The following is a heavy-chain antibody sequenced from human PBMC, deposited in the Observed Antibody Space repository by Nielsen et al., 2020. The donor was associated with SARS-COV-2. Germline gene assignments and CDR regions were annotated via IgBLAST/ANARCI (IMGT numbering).Heavy chain of an antibody. CDR1: GFTLSTYA. V-gene: IGHV3-64*01. CDR2: ISSNGGST. J-gene: IGHJ3*01. Sequence: GGSLRLSCAPSGFTLSTYAMHWVRQAPGKGLEYVSGISSNGGSTYYGNSVRGRFTISRDNAKNSMSLQMNSLRVEDTAVYYCARDWSRAFDVWGQGTMVTVSS. CDR3: ARDWSRAFDV.